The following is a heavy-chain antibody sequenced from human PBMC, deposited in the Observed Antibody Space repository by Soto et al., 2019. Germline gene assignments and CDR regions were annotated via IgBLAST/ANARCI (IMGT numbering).Heavy chain of an antibody. J-gene: IGHJ4*02. CDR1: GFSFSNYG. D-gene: IGHD6-13*01. V-gene: IGHV3-30*18. CDR2: MSNEGSNK. CDR3: AKASGYSSSWYGGHFDY. Sequence: QVQLVESGGGVVQSGRSLTLSCAASGFSFSNYGIHWVRQAPGKGLEWVAVMSNEGSNKNYADSVKGRFTISRDNSKNTLYLQMNSLRAEDTAMYYCAKASGYSSSWYGGHFDYWGQGTLVTVSS.